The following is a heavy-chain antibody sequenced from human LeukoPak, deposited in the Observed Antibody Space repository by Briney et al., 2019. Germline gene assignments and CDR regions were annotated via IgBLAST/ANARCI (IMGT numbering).Heavy chain of an antibody. Sequence: SETLSLTCALYGGSFSDYYWTWIRQPPGKGLEWIGEINHSGGTDYNPSLRSRVTISLDTSKKQFSLQLSSVTAADTGVYYCARVSDTMISFWGGISYFDYWGQGPLVTVSS. CDR2: INHSGGT. CDR3: ARVSDTMISFWGGISYFDY. J-gene: IGHJ4*02. D-gene: IGHD3-16*02. V-gene: IGHV4-34*01. CDR1: GGSFSDYY.